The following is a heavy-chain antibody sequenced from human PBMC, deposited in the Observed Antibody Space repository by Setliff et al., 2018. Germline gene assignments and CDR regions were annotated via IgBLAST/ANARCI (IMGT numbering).Heavy chain of an antibody. CDR1: GGTFRXYG. D-gene: IGHD6-6*01. CDR3: ARVFGSSSSPYNYYYYMDV. V-gene: IGHV1-69*05. J-gene: IGHJ6*03. CDR2: XXXXXXXX. Sequence: SVKVSCKASGGTFRXYGVSWVXXAXXQGXXXXXXXXXXXXXXXXXXXXQGXXXVTTDESTNTAYMELSSLSSEDTAVYYCARVFGSSSSPYNYYYYMDVWGKGTTVTVS.